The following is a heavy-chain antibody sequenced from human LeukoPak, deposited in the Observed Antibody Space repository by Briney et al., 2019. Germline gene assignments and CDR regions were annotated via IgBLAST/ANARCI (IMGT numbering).Heavy chain of an antibody. CDR3: ARGHSSTFDLRFDP. J-gene: IGHJ5*02. V-gene: IGHV4-59*01. CDR1: GGSFSGYY. D-gene: IGHD2-2*01. Sequence: SETLSLTCAVYGGSFSGYYWSWIRQPPGKGLEWIGYIYNSGSTNYNSSLKSRVTISVDTSKNQFSLKLNSVTAADTAVYYCARGHSSTFDLRFDPWGQGTLVTVSS. CDR2: IYNSGST.